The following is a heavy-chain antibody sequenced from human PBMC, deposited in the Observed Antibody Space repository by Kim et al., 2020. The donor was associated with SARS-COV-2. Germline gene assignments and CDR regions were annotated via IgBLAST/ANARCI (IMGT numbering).Heavy chain of an antibody. CDR1: GFTFSNAW. V-gene: IGHV3-15*01. CDR2: IKSKTDGGTT. J-gene: IGHJ4*02. D-gene: IGHD3-22*01. Sequence: GGSLRLSCAASGFTFSNAWMSWVRQAPGKGLEWVGRIKSKTDGGTTDYAAPVKGRFTISRDDSKNTLYLQMNSLKTEDTAVYYCTTERDYYDSSGYYSHLVAFDYWGQGTLVTVSS. CDR3: TTERDYYDSSGYYSHLVAFDY.